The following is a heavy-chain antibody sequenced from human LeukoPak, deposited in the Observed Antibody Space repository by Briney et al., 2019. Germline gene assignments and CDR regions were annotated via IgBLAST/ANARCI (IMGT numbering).Heavy chain of an antibody. D-gene: IGHD3-16*01. J-gene: IGHJ3*02. V-gene: IGHV3-15*01. Sequence: PGGSLRLSCAASGFTFSSYAMTWVRQAPGKGLEWVGRIKSKTDGGTTDYAAPVKGRFTISRDDSKNTLYLQMNSLKTEDTAVYYCTTSLGYAFDIWGQGTMVTVSS. CDR1: GFTFSSYA. CDR2: IKSKTDGGTT. CDR3: TTSLGYAFDI.